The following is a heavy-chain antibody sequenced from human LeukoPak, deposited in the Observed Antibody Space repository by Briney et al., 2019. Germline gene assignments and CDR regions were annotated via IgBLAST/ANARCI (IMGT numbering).Heavy chain of an antibody. CDR2: ISGSGDKT. Sequence: SGGSLRLSCAASGFTFSDYAMSWVRQAPGGGLEWVSAISGSGDKTFHADSVKGRFTTSRDNSKNTLSLQMSSLRVEDSAVYFCAKDTSAWWYHRAYMNVWGTGTTVTASS. V-gene: IGHV3-23*01. CDR1: GFTFSDYA. CDR3: AKDTSAWWYHRAYMNV. D-gene: IGHD2-15*01. J-gene: IGHJ6*03.